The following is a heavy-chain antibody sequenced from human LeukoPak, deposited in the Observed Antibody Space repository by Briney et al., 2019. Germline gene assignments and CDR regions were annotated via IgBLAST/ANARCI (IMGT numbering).Heavy chain of an antibody. V-gene: IGHV3-20*04. J-gene: IGHJ4*02. Sequence: PGGSLRLSCAASGFTFDDYGLSWVRQAPGKGLEWVSGINWNGGSTGYADSVKGRFTISRDNAKNSLYLQMNSLRAEDTALYYCARVTHYDSLYYFDYWGQGTLVTVSS. D-gene: IGHD5-12*01. CDR1: GFTFDDYG. CDR3: ARVTHYDSLYYFDY. CDR2: INWNGGST.